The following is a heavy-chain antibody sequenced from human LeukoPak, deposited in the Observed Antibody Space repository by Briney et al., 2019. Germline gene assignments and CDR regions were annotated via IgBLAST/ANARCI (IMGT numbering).Heavy chain of an antibody. J-gene: IGHJ6*02. CDR1: GGSISSYY. V-gene: IGHV4-59*08. Sequence: PSEALSLTCTVAGGSISSYYWSWVRQPPGKGLEWIGYIYYSGSTNYNPFLKSRVTISVDTSKNQFSLKLSSVTAADTAVYYCARYYYYYYGMDVWGQGTTVTVSS. CDR2: IYYSGST. CDR3: ARYYYYYYGMDV.